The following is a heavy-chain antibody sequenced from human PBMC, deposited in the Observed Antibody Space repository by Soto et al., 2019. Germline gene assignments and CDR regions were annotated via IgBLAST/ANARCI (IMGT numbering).Heavy chain of an antibody. V-gene: IGHV4-34*01. CDR2: INHSGST. CDR1: GGSFSGDY. D-gene: IGHD2-21*01. J-gene: IGHJ6*02. Sequence: PSETLSLTCAVYGGSFSGDYWSWIRQPPPKGLEWIGEINHSGSTNYNPSLKSRVTISVDTSKNQFSLKLSSVTAADTAVYYCARSLAGWANRYFYYCMDVWGQGTTVTVSS. CDR3: ARSLAGWANRYFYYCMDV.